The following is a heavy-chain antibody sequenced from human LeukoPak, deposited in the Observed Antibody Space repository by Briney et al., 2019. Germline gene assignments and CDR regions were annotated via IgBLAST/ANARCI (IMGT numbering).Heavy chain of an antibody. J-gene: IGHJ4*02. Sequence: GESLKISCQGSGSRFTSYWISWVRQMRGKGLEWMGRIDPSDSYTNYSPSFQGHVTISADKSISTAYLQWSSLKASDTAMYYCALPSSLRYWGQGTLVTVSS. CDR1: GSRFTSYW. CDR3: ALPSSLRY. V-gene: IGHV5-10-1*01. CDR2: IDPSDSYT.